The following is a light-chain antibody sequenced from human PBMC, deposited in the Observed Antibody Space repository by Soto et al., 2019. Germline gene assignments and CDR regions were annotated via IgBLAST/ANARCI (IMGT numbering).Light chain of an antibody. Sequence: QSVLTQPPSASGSPGQSVTISCTGTSSDVGGYNYVSWYQQHPGKAPKLMIYEVSKRPSGVADRFSVSKSGNTASLTVSGLQAEDEAYYYCSSYAGSNSVVFCGGPKLTVL. J-gene: IGLJ2*01. CDR3: SSYAGSNSVV. CDR1: SSDVGGYNY. CDR2: EVS. V-gene: IGLV2-8*01.